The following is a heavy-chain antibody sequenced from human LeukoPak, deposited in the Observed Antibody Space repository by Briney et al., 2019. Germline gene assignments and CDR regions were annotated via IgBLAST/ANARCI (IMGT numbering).Heavy chain of an antibody. Sequence: PGGSLRLSCAASGFTFSSYNLNWVRQAPGKGLEWVSYISTSGSTKYYADSVKGRFTISRDNSKNTLYLQMNSLRAEDTAVYYCAKDRGSYYRNWGQGTLVTVSS. CDR1: GFTFSSYN. D-gene: IGHD1-26*01. J-gene: IGHJ4*02. V-gene: IGHV3-48*01. CDR2: ISTSGSTK. CDR3: AKDRGSYYRN.